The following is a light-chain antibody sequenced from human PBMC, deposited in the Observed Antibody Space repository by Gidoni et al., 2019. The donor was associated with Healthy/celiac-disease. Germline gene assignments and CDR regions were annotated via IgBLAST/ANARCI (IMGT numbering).Light chain of an antibody. CDR1: QSISSY. J-gene: IGKJ4*01. V-gene: IGKV1-39*01. CDR2: AAS. Sequence: DIQMTQSTSSLSASVGDRVTLTCRASQSISSYLNWYQQKPGKAPKLLIYAASSLQSGVPSRFSGSGSGTDFTLTISSLQPEDFATYYCQQSYSTLLTFGGGTKVEIK. CDR3: QQSYSTLLT.